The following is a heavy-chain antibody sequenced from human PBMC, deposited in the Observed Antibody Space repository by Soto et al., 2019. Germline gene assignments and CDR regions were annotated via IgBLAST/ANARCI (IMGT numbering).Heavy chain of an antibody. CDR2: IYSGGST. Sequence: GGSLRLSCAASGLTVSSNYMSWVRQAPGKGLEWVSVIYSGGSTYYADSVKGRFTISRDNSKNTLYLQMNSLRAEDTAVYYCARDRVESGYPEYFQHWGQGTLVTVSS. CDR1: GLTVSSNY. D-gene: IGHD3-22*01. CDR3: ARDRVESGYPEYFQH. V-gene: IGHV3-53*01. J-gene: IGHJ1*01.